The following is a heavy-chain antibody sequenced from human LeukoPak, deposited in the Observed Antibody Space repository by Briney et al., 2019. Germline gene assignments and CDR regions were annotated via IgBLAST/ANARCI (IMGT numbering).Heavy chain of an antibody. V-gene: IGHV3-30*02. D-gene: IGHD3-22*01. CDR1: GFTFSSYG. J-gene: IGHJ4*02. CDR2: IRYDGSNK. Sequence: GGSLRLSCAASGFTFSSYGMHWVRQAPGKGLEWVAFIRYDGSNKYYADSVKGRFTISRDNSKNTLYLQMNSLRAEDTAVYYCAKAPSGADSSGYFDYWGQGTLVTVSS. CDR3: AKAPSGADSSGYFDY.